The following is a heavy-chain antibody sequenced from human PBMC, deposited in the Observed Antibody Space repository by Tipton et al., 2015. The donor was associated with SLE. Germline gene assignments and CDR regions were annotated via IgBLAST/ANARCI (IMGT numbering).Heavy chain of an antibody. D-gene: IGHD3-10*01. CDR3: AKEGGSESHDGFDI. J-gene: IGHJ3*02. V-gene: IGHV4-4*08. CDR1: GGSMSGYY. Sequence: TLSLTCAVSGGSMSGYYFSWIRQSPWKGLEWVGYIHSGGSTNYNPSFNSRVTISSDTSRNQFSLTLTSVTVAGTAVYYWAKEGGSESHDGFDIWGQGTMVTVSS. CDR2: IHSGGST.